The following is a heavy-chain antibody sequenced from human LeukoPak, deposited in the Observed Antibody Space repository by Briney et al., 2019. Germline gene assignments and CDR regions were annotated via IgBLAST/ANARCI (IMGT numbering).Heavy chain of an antibody. D-gene: IGHD3-10*01. CDR1: GDTFSSYT. CDR3: ARAGGYCYGSGSYTARGWFDP. CDR2: IIPIFGSA. V-gene: IGHV1-69*13. Sequence: SVKVSCKASGDTFSSYTISWVRQAPGQGLEWMGGIIPIFGSANYAQKFQGRVTITADESTSTAYMELSSLRSEDTAMYYCARAGGYCYGSGSYTARGWFDPWGQGTLVTVSS. J-gene: IGHJ5*02.